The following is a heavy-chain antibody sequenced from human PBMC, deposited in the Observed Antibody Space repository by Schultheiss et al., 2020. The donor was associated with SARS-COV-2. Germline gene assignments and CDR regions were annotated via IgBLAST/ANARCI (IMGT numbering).Heavy chain of an antibody. CDR3: LYGMDV. V-gene: IGHV3-74*01. Sequence: GGSLRLSCAASGFTFSTYEMNWVRQAPGKGLVWVSRISTDGSSTNYADSVKGRFTISRDNAKNSVYLQMNSLRAEDTAVYYCLYGMDVWGQGTTVTVSS. CDR1: GFTFSTYE. CDR2: ISTDGSST. J-gene: IGHJ6*02.